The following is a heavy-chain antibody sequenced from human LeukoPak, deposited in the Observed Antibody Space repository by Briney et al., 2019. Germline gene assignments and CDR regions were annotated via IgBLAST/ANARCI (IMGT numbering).Heavy chain of an antibody. CDR3: ARSHYVVVPAAIPRVDY. J-gene: IGHJ4*02. CDR1: GGSISSSSYY. Sequence: SETLSLTCTVSGGSISSSSYYWGWIRQPPGKGLEWIGSIYYSGSTYYNPSLKSRVTISVDTSKNQFSLKLSSVTAADTAVSYCARSHYVVVPAAIPRVDYWGQGTLVTVSS. D-gene: IGHD2-2*02. CDR2: IYYSGST. V-gene: IGHV4-39*01.